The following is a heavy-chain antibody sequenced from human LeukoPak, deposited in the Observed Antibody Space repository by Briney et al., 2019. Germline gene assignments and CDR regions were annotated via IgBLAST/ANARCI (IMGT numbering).Heavy chain of an antibody. V-gene: IGHV2-5*01. CDR3: AQYPDYGGDYDAFDI. Sequence: SGPTLVNPTQTLTLTCTFSGFSLGTSGMGVGWIRQPPGKALEWLAIIYWNDDRRFNPSLKSRLTIKKDTSKNQVVLTVTSMDPVDTATYYCAQYPDYGGDYDAFDIWGHGTMVTVSS. D-gene: IGHD4-23*01. J-gene: IGHJ3*02. CDR1: GFSLGTSGMG. CDR2: IYWNDDR.